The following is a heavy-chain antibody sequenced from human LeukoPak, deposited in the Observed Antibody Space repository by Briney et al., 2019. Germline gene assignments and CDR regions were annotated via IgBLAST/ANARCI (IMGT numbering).Heavy chain of an antibody. CDR3: AKDPAEYYHDYYFDY. V-gene: IGHV3-7*01. J-gene: IGHJ4*02. Sequence: GGSLRLSCAASGFTFNGYWMSWVRQAPGKGLEWVANIKEDGSAQYYVGSVKGRFTISRDNAKNTLYLQMNSLRAEDTAVYYCAKDPAEYYHDYYFDYWGQGTLVTVSS. CDR2: IKEDGSAQ. CDR1: GFTFNGYW. D-gene: IGHD2-2*01.